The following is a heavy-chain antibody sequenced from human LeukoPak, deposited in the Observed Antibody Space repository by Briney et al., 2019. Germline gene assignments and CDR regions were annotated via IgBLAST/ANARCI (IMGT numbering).Heavy chain of an antibody. Sequence: GGSLRLSCAASGFIFSSYAMSWVRQAPGKGLEWVGHIRSKANSYATAYAASVKGRFTISRDDSKNTAFLQMNGLKTEDTAVYYCARHEDTIDYWGQGTLVTVSS. CDR3: ARHEDTIDY. CDR1: GFIFSSYA. D-gene: IGHD2-15*01. CDR2: IRSKANSYAT. J-gene: IGHJ4*02. V-gene: IGHV3-73*01.